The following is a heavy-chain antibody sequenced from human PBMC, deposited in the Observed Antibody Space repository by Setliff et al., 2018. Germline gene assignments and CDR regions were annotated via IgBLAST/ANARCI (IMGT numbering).Heavy chain of an antibody. J-gene: IGHJ4*02. Sequence: SETLSLTCTVSGGSISSYYWSWIRQPAGKGLEWIGHIYIGGSANYNPSLKSRVTMSIDTSKDQFSLNLTSLTAADTAVYYCARDIGYTYGVDYWGQGVLVTVSS. CDR1: GGSISSYY. D-gene: IGHD5-18*01. V-gene: IGHV4-4*07. CDR3: ARDIGYTYGVDY. CDR2: IYIGGSA.